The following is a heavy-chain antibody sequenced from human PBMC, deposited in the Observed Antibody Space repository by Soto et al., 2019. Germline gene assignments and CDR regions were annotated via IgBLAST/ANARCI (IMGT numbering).Heavy chain of an antibody. CDR2: ISYTGSS. J-gene: IGHJ4*02. D-gene: IGHD3-22*01. CDR3: AREGYYDSVTDY. V-gene: IGHV4-61*01. CDR1: GGSVSSDTYY. Sequence: SEILSLTCTVSGGSVSSDTYYWSWIRQPPGKALEWIGYISYTGSSNHNPSLKSRVTISVDTSKNQFSLKLSSVTAADTAVYYCAREGYYDSVTDYWGQGTLVTVSS.